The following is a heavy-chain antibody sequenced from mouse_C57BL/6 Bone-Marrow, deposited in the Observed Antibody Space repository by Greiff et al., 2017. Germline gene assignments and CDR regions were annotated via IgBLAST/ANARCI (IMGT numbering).Heavy chain of an antibody. CDR3: ARAPITTVPYWYFDV. D-gene: IGHD1-1*01. J-gene: IGHJ1*03. Sequence: QVQLQQPGAELVKPGASVKLSCKASGYTFTSYWMQWVKQRPGQGLEWIGEIDPSDSYTNYNQKFKGKATLTVDTSSSTAYMQLSSLTSEDSAVYYCARAPITTVPYWYFDVWGTGTTVTVSS. V-gene: IGHV1-50*01. CDR2: IDPSDSYT. CDR1: GYTFTSYW.